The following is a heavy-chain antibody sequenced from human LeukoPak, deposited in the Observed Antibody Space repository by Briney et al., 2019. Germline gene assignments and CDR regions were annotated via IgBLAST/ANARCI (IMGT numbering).Heavy chain of an antibody. V-gene: IGHV3-30-3*01. J-gene: IGHJ4*02. CDR1: GFPLSSFA. Sequence: PGRSLRPPFAALGFPLSSFAMQGVRQGPGKGLGWVAVISYDGSNKYYADSVKGRFTISRDNSKNTLYLQMNSLRAEDTAVYYCARSTRIAAATGYWGQGTLVTVSS. CDR2: ISYDGSNK. CDR3: ARSTRIAAATGY. D-gene: IGHD6-6*01.